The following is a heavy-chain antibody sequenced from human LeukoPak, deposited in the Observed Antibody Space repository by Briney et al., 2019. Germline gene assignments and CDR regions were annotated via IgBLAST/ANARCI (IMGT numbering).Heavy chain of an antibody. CDR3: ARDVPRGTGYMDV. J-gene: IGHJ6*03. CDR1: GGSISSSSYY. D-gene: IGHD3-10*01. V-gene: IGHV4-39*02. CDR2: IYYSGST. Sequence: SETLSLTCTVSGGSISSSSYYWGWIRQPPGKGLEWIGSIYYSGSTYYNPSLKSRVTISVDTSKNQFSLKLSSVTAADTAVYYCARDVPRGTGYMDVWGKGTTVTVSS.